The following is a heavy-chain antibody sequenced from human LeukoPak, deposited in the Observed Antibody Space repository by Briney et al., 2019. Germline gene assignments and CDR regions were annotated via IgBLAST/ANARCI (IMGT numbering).Heavy chain of an antibody. Sequence: PGGSLRLSCAASGFTFSTYWMSWVRQAPGKGLEWVANIQQDGSDKYYVDSVKGRFTISRDNAKNSLFLQMNSLRAEDTAVYHCARVRCGSNSCFPDYWGQGTLVTVSS. V-gene: IGHV3-7*01. CDR2: IQQDGSDK. J-gene: IGHJ4*02. CDR1: GFTFSTYW. CDR3: ARVRCGSNSCFPDY. D-gene: IGHD2-15*01.